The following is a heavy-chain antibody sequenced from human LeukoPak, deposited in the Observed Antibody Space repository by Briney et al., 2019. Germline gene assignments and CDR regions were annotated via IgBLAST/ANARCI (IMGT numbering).Heavy chain of an antibody. CDR3: ARYGSGAYALDV. D-gene: IGHD3-10*01. CDR1: GGSISTYY. J-gene: IGHJ3*01. CDR2: IHYSGAI. V-gene: IGHV4-59*08. Sequence: SETLSLTCTVSGGSISTYYWSWIRQPPGEGLEWIAHIHYSGAIKYNPSLKSRVSMSVDTSKNQFSLRLSSVTAADTAVYYCARYGSGAYALDVWGQGTMVTVSS.